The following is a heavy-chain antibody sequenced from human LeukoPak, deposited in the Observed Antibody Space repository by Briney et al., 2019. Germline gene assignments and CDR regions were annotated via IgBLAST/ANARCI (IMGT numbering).Heavy chain of an antibody. Sequence: SETLSLTCTVSGGSISSYYWSWIRQPPGKGLEWIGYIYYSGSTNYNPSLKSRVTISVDTSKNQFSLKLSSVTAADTAVYYCATRYSSGWYPPGAFDIWGQGTMVTVSS. CDR2: IYYSGST. D-gene: IGHD6-19*01. CDR3: ATRYSSGWYPPGAFDI. J-gene: IGHJ3*02. CDR1: GGSISSYY. V-gene: IGHV4-59*08.